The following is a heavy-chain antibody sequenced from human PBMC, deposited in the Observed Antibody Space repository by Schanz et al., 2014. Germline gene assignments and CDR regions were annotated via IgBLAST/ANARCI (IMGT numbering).Heavy chain of an antibody. CDR1: GFSFSGFG. J-gene: IGHJ4*02. V-gene: IGHV3-30*03. CDR3: AGDWASGRYYSDY. D-gene: IGHD1-26*01. CDR2: ITYDGSNK. Sequence: QVQLVESGGGVVQPGGSLRLSCAGSGFSFSGFGMHWVRQAPGKGLEWVAAITYDGSNKYYAESVKGRFAISRDNSKDTLYLQMNSLRTEDTAVYYCAGDWASGRYYSDYWGQGTLVTVSS.